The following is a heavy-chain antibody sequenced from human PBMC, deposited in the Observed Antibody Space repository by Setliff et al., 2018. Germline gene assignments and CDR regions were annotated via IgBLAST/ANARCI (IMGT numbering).Heavy chain of an antibody. D-gene: IGHD2-2*01. CDR1: GYTFAKYG. V-gene: IGHV1-18*01. CDR2: ISGYNGYT. Sequence: ASVKVSCKAFGYTFAKYGTSWVRQAPGQGLEWMGWISGYNGYTVYAQKLQGRVTLTTDTSTGTAYMEVRSLRSDDAAVYYCARAPGTVVVPASRSAFDIWGQGTMVTVS. CDR3: ARAPGTVVVPASRSAFDI. J-gene: IGHJ3*02.